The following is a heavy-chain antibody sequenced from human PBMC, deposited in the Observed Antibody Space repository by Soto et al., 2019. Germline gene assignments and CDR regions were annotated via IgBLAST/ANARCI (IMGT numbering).Heavy chain of an antibody. CDR2: INAGNGNT. V-gene: IGHV1-3*01. CDR3: ARGPGGPDGPGDY. J-gene: IGHJ4*02. CDR1: GYTFTSYA. D-gene: IGHD2-15*01. Sequence: QVQLVQPGAEVKKPGASVKVSCKASGYTFTSYAMHWVRQAPGQRLEWMGWINAGNGNTKYSQKFQGRVTITRDTSASTAYMALSSLRSEDTAVYYCARGPGGPDGPGDYWGQGTLVTVSS.